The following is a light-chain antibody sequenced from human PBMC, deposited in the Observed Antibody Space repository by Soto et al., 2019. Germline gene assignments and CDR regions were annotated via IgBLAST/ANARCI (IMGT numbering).Light chain of an antibody. CDR3: QPYNNWPLT. CDR2: GAS. V-gene: IGKV3D-15*01. CDR1: QSVSNN. Sequence: EIVLTQSPGTLSLSPGERATLSCRASQSVSNNYLAWYQQKPGQAPRLLIYGASNRATGIPDRFSGSGSGPEFTLTINSLQSEDFAIYYCQPYNNWPLTFGGGTKVDIK. J-gene: IGKJ4*01.